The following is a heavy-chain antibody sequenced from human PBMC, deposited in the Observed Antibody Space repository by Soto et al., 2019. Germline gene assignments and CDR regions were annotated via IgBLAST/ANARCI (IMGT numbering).Heavy chain of an antibody. CDR1: GFSFSDYW. CDR3: ARVRQASWYFDL. J-gene: IGHJ2*01. CDR2: VKTEGSII. V-gene: IGHV3-74*01. Sequence: EVHLVESGGALVQPGGSLRLSRVASGFSFSDYWMHWVSQAPGQGLVWLSRVKTEGSIITYADSVKGRFTISSDNAKNTLYLQMNALRAEDTAVYYCARVRQASWYFDLWGRGTLVTVSS.